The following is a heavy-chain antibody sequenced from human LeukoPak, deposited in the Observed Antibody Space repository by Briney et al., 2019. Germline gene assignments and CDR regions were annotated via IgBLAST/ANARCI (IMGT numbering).Heavy chain of an antibody. D-gene: IGHD3-3*01. CDR2: ISNSGVST. CDR1: GGTFSNYA. CDR3: TKTLLEWLSRSYYMDV. Sequence: SCKASGGTFSNYAMSWVRQAPGKGLEWVSAISNSGVSTYYADSVKGRFTISRDNSENTLYLRMNSLRAEDTAVYYCTKTLLEWLSRSYYMDVWGKGTTVTVSS. J-gene: IGHJ6*03. V-gene: IGHV3-23*01.